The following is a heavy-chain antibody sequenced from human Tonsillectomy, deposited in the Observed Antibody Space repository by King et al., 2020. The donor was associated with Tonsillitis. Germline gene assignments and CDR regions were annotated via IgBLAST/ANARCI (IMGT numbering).Heavy chain of an antibody. Sequence: VQLQQWGAGLLKPSETLSLTCAVYGGSFSGYYWSWIRQPPGKGLEWIGEINHSGSTNYNPSLKSRVTISVDTSKNQFSLKLSSVTAADTAVYYCARGRGCYGSGSYYNARFDYWGQGTLVTVSS. D-gene: IGHD3-10*01. CDR2: INHSGST. J-gene: IGHJ4*02. CDR3: ARGRGCYGSGSYYNARFDY. V-gene: IGHV4-34*01. CDR1: GGSFSGYY.